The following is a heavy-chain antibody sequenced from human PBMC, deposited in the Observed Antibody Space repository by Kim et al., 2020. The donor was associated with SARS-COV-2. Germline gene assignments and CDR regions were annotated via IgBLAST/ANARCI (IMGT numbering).Heavy chain of an antibody. CDR2: INAGNGNT. V-gene: IGHV1-3*01. J-gene: IGHJ5*02. Sequence: ASVKVSCKASGYTFTSYAMQWVRQAPGQRLEWMGWINAGNGNTKYSQKFQGRVTITRDTSASTAYMELSSLRSEDTAVYYCARDKPTTVTTFDPWGQGTLVTVSS. CDR1: GYTFTSYA. CDR3: ARDKPTTVTTFDP. D-gene: IGHD4-17*01.